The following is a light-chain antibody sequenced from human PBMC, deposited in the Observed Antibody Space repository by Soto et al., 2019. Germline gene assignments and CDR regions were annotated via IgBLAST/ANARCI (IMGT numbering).Light chain of an antibody. J-gene: IGKJ2*01. Sequence: DIVMTQSPDSLAVSLGERATINCKSSQSVLYSSNNKNYLAWYQQKPGQPPKLLIYWASTRESGVPDRFSGSGSGTDFTLTISSLQAEDLAVYYCQQYHSTLPYTFGQGTKLEIK. CDR3: QQYHSTLPYT. CDR2: WAS. V-gene: IGKV4-1*01. CDR1: QSVLYSSNNKNY.